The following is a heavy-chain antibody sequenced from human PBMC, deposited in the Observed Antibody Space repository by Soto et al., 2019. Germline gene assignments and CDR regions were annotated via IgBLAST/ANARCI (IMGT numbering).Heavy chain of an antibody. V-gene: IGHV2-5*02. J-gene: IGHJ1*01. CDR3: AHMAPTVVTPAEYFQH. Sequence: QITLKESGPPLVKPTQTLTLTCTFSGFSLSTSGVGVGWIRQPPGKALEWLALIYWDDDKRYSPSLKSRLTITKDTSKNQVVLTMTNMDPVDTATYYCAHMAPTVVTPAEYFQHWGQGTLVTVSS. CDR1: GFSLSTSGVG. CDR2: IYWDDDK. D-gene: IGHD4-17*01.